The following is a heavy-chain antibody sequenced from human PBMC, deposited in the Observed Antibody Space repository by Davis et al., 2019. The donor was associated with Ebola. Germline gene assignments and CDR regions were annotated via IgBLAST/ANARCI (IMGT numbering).Heavy chain of an antibody. CDR3: TTQSTMTTVYFDL. CDR2: NKSKTDGGTT. D-gene: IGHD4-17*01. V-gene: IGHV3-15*01. CDR1: GFTFSNAW. J-gene: IGHJ2*01. Sequence: GESLNISCAASGFTFSNAWMSWVRQASGKGLEWVGRNKSKTDGGTTDYAAPVKARFAMSREDSKNTLYLQKNRQKIEDTAVYYCTTQSTMTTVYFDLWGRGTLVNVSS.